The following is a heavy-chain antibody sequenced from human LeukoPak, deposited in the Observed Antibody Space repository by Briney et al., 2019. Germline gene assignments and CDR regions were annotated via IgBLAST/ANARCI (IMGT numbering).Heavy chain of an antibody. CDR3: VRGGQSTNCFDY. CDR1: GFTFSSYG. D-gene: IGHD1-1*01. V-gene: IGHV3-64*02. CDR2: ITGNGGGT. Sequence: PGGSLRLSCAASGFTFSSYGMQWVRQAPGQELECISAITGNGGGTFYADSVKGRFTISRDNSKNTLFLQMDSLKAEDMAVYYCVRGGQSTNCFDYWGQGILVTVSS. J-gene: IGHJ4*02.